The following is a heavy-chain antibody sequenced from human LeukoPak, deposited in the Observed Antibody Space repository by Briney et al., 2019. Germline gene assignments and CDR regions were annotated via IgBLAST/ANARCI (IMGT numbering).Heavy chain of an antibody. J-gene: IGHJ4*02. CDR2: ISAYNGNT. CDR3: ARGDYYGSGSYYLDDY. D-gene: IGHD3-10*01. Sequence: ASVKVSCKASGYTFTSYGISWVRQAPGQGLGWVGWISAYNGNTNYAQKLQGRVTMTTDTSTSTAYMELRSLRSDDTAVYYCARGDYYGSGSYYLDDYWGQGTLVTVSS. V-gene: IGHV1-18*01. CDR1: GYTFTSYG.